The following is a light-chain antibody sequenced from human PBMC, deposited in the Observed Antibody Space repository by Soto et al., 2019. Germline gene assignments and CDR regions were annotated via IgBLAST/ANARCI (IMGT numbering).Light chain of an antibody. CDR2: TAS. V-gene: IGKV1-12*01. CDR3: QQTDSFPIT. J-gene: IGKJ5*01. Sequence: DIRMTQSPSSLSASVGDRVTITCRASQDIITWLAWYQQKPGKAPNLLIYTASNLQSGVPSRFSGSGSGTHFTLTISSLQPEDFGTYYCQQTDSFPITFGQGTRLEI. CDR1: QDIITW.